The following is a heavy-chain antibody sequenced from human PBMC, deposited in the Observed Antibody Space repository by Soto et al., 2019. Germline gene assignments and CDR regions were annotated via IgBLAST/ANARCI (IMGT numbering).Heavy chain of an antibody. Sequence: SETLSLTCTVSGGSISSSSYYWGWIRQPPGKGREWIGSIYYSGSTYYNPSLKSRATISVDTSKNQFSLKLSSVTAADTAVYYCARAAGVAAPIGYWGQGTLVTVSS. V-gene: IGHV4-39*01. CDR2: IYYSGST. CDR3: ARAAGVAAPIGY. D-gene: IGHD2-15*01. J-gene: IGHJ4*02. CDR1: GGSISSSSYY.